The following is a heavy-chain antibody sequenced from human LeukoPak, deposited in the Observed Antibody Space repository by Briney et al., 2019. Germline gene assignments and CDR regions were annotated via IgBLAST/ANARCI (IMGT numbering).Heavy chain of an antibody. CDR2: INPNSGGT. J-gene: IGHJ3*02. V-gene: IGHV1-2*06. CDR1: GYTFTGYY. D-gene: IGHD3-22*01. CDR3: ARADSGYYVRDAFDI. Sequence: ASVKASCKASGYTFTGYYMHWVRQAPGQGLEWMGRINPNSGGTNYAQKFQGRVTMTRDTSISTAYMELSRLRSDDTAVYYCARADSGYYVRDAFDIWGQGAMVTVSS.